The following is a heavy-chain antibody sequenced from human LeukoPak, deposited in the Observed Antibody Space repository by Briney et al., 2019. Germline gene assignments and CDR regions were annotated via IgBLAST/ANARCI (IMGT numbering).Heavy chain of an antibody. J-gene: IGHJ3*02. Sequence: PGGSLRLSCAASGFTFSDYYMSWIRQAPGKGLEWVSYISSSGSTIYYADSVKGRFTISRDNAKNSLHLQMNSLRAEDTAVYYCASSSGWRPHDAFDIWGQGTMVTVSS. CDR3: ASSSGWRPHDAFDI. CDR1: GFTFSDYY. CDR2: ISSSGSTI. V-gene: IGHV3-11*01. D-gene: IGHD6-19*01.